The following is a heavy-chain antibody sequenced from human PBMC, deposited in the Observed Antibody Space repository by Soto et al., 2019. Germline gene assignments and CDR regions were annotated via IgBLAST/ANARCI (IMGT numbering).Heavy chain of an antibody. D-gene: IGHD1-26*01. CDR2: INADNGDS. V-gene: IGHV1-3*01. CDR3: ARDTGSGLRVEPGIFEY. CDR1: GDAFTSYT. J-gene: IGHJ4*02. Sequence: QVQLVQSGAEVKKPGASVKVSCNPSGDAFTSYTMHWVRQAPGQGLEWMGWINADNGDSKYSQKFQGRDTITRDTSASIAYMELSSLRSEDTAVYYCARDTGSGLRVEPGIFEYWGQGTLVTVSS.